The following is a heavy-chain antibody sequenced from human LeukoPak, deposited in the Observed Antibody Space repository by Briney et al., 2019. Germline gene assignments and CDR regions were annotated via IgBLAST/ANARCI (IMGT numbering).Heavy chain of an antibody. Sequence: PGGSLRLSCAASGFTFSSYEMNWVRQAPGKGLEWVSCISSSGSTIYYADSVKGRFTISRDNAKNSLYLQMNSLRAEDTAVYYCARVRYYGSGSGFWGQGTLVTVSS. CDR1: GFTFSSYE. CDR2: ISSSGSTI. D-gene: IGHD3-10*01. V-gene: IGHV3-48*03. CDR3: ARVRYYGSGSGF. J-gene: IGHJ4*02.